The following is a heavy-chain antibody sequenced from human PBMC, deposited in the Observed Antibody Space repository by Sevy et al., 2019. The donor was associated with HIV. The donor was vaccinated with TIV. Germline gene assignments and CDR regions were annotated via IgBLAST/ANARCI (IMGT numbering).Heavy chain of an antibody. D-gene: IGHD6-13*01. CDR1: GFTFSSYS. J-gene: IGHJ3*02. CDR2: ISSSISYI. V-gene: IGHV3-21*01. CDR3: ARDRGSSSTLDAFDI. Sequence: GGSLRLSCAASGFTFSSYSMNWVRQAPGKGLEWVSSISSSISYIYYADSVKGRFTISRDNAKNSLYLQMNSLRAEDTAVYYCARDRGSSSTLDAFDIWGQGTMVTVSS.